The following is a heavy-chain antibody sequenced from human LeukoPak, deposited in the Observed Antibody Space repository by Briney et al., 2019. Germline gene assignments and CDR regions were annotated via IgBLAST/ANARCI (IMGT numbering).Heavy chain of an antibody. Sequence: GGSLRLSCAASGFTFSSYWMSWVRQAPGKGLEWVANIKQDGSEKYYVDSVKDRFTISRDNAKNSLYLQMNSLRAEDTAVYYCARDYDSSGYYSNTIDYWGQGTLVTVSS. V-gene: IGHV3-7*01. CDR3: ARDYDSSGYYSNTIDY. CDR2: IKQDGSEK. D-gene: IGHD3-22*01. CDR1: GFTFSSYW. J-gene: IGHJ4*02.